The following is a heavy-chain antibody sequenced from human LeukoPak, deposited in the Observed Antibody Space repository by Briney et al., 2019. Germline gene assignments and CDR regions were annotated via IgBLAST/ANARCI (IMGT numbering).Heavy chain of an antibody. CDR1: GFSFSSHG. V-gene: IGHV3-23*01. CDR3: AKLIVGATTSDY. CDR2: ISSSGGTT. J-gene: IGHJ4*02. D-gene: IGHD1-26*01. Sequence: GGSLRLSCAASGFSFSSHGMNWVRQAPGKGLEWVSGISSSGGTTYYADSVKGRFTISRNNSKNTLFLQMNSLRAEDTAVYYCAKLIVGATTSDYWGQGTLVTVSS.